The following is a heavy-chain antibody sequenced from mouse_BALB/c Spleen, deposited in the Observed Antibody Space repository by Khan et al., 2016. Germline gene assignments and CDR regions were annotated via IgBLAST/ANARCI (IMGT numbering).Heavy chain of an antibody. Sequence: EVKLEESGGGLVQPGGSMKLSCAASGFTFSDAWMDWVRQSPEKGLEWVAEIKSNANNHATYYAESVKGRFIISRDDSKSSVYLQMNSLRAEDTGIYYCTFVGYFDVWGAGTTVTVSS. CDR2: IKSNANNHAT. CDR1: GFTFSDAW. J-gene: IGHJ1*01. CDR3: TFVGYFDV. V-gene: IGHV6-6*01.